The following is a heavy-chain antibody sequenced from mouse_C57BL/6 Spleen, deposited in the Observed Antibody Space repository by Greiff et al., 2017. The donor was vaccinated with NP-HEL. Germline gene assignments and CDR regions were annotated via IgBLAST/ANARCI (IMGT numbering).Heavy chain of an antibody. CDR1: GYTFTSYW. D-gene: IGHD1-1*01. CDR2: IDPSDSET. Sequence: QVQLQQPGAELVRPGSSVKLSCKASGYTFTSYWMHWVKQRPIQGLEWIGNIDPSDSETHYNQKFKDKATLTVDKSSSTAYMQLSSLTSEDSAVYYCARGRVITTVVGYFDVWGTGTTVTVSS. CDR3: ARGRVITTVVGYFDV. V-gene: IGHV1-52*01. J-gene: IGHJ1*03.